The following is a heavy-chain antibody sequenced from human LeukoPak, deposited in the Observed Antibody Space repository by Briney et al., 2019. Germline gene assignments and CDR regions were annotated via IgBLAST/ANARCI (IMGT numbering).Heavy chain of an antibody. D-gene: IGHD3-3*01. V-gene: IGHV1-69*06. CDR2: IIPIFGTA. Sequence: SVKVSCKASGGTLSSYAISWVRQAPGQGLEWMGGIIPIFGTANYAQKFQGRVTITADKSTSTAYMEPSSLRSEDTAVYYCARRSGLRFFDYWGQGTLVTVSS. J-gene: IGHJ4*02. CDR1: GGTLSSYA. CDR3: ARRSGLRFFDY.